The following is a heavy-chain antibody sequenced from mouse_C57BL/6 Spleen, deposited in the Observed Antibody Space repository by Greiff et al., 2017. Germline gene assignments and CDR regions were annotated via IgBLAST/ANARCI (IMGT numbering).Heavy chain of an antibody. J-gene: IGHJ4*01. CDR2: IWRGGST. CDR1: GFSLTSYG. V-gene: IGHV2-5*01. D-gene: IGHD4-1*02. Sequence: VMLVESGPGLVQPSQSLSITCTVSGFSLTSYGVHWVRQSPGKGLEWLGVIWRGGSTDYNAAFMSRLSITKDNSKSQVFFKMNSLQAEDNDIYYGAKTNWDVRAMDYWGQGTSVTVSS. CDR3: AKTNWDVRAMDY.